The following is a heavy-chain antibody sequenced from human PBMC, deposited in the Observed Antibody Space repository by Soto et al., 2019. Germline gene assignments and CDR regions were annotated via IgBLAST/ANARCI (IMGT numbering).Heavy chain of an antibody. J-gene: IGHJ3*02. D-gene: IGHD3-22*01. CDR3: AKVGPMIVAHRSAFDI. V-gene: IGHV3-30*18. CDR1: GFTFSSYG. Sequence: PGGSLRLSCAASGFTFSSYGMHWVRRAPGKGLEWVAVISYDGSNKYYADSVKGRFTISRDNSKNTLYLQMNSLRAEDTAVYYCAKVGPMIVAHRSAFDIWGQGTMVTVSS. CDR2: ISYDGSNK.